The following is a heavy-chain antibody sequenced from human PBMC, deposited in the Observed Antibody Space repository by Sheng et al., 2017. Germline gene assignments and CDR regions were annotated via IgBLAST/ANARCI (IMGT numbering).Heavy chain of an antibody. Sequence: EVQLVESGGGLVQPGRSLRLSCAASGFTFDDYAMHWVRQAPGKGLEWVSGISWNSGSIGYADSVKGRFTISRDNAKNSLYLQMNSLRAEDTALYYCAKAGGSYYLVDYWGQG. V-gene: IGHV3-9*01. CDR2: ISWNSGSI. D-gene: IGHD1-26*01. CDR1: GFTFDDYA. J-gene: IGHJ4*02. CDR3: AKAGGSYYLVDY.